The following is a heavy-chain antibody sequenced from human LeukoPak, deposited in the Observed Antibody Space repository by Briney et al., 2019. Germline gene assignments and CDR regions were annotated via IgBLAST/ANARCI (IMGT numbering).Heavy chain of an antibody. Sequence: GGSLRLSCAASGFTFSSYGMHWVRQAPGKGLEWVAVISYDGSNKYYADSVKGRFTISRDNGKNSLDLQMNSLRADDTAFYYCARDTLGEGEDANYAVYYFDYWGRGTVVTVSS. CDR3: ARDTLGEGEDANYAVYYFDY. V-gene: IGHV3-30*03. D-gene: IGHD4/OR15-4a*01. CDR2: ISYDGSNK. CDR1: GFTFSSYG. J-gene: IGHJ4*02.